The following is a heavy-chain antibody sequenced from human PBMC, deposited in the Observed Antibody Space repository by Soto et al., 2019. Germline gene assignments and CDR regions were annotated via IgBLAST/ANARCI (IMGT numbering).Heavy chain of an antibody. CDR2: IYPGDSDT. Sequence: PGESLKISCKGSGYSFTIYWIGWVRQMPGKGLEWMGIIYPGDSDTRYSPSFQGQVTISADKSISTAYLQWSSLKASDTAMYYCALSVVAATYDFDYWGQGTLVTVPQ. V-gene: IGHV5-51*01. D-gene: IGHD2-15*01. J-gene: IGHJ4*02. CDR1: GYSFTIYW. CDR3: ALSVVAATYDFDY.